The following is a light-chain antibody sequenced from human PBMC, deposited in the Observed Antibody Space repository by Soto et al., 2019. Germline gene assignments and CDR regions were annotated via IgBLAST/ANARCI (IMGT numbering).Light chain of an antibody. CDR1: QIIGSY. J-gene: IGKJ3*01. V-gene: IGKV1-39*01. CDR3: QQGSTLPFT. Sequence: DIQMTQSPSSLSASVGDRVTITCRASQIIGSYLNWYQQKPGKAPELLIYITSSLKSGVPSRFSGSGSGTDFTLTISSVQPEDFATYYCQQGSTLPFTFGPGTKVDIK. CDR2: ITS.